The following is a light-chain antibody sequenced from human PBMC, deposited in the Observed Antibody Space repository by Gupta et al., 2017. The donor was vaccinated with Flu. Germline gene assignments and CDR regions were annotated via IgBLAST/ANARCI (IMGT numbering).Light chain of an antibody. V-gene: IGKV3-11*01. CDR1: QSVGTS. J-gene: IGKJ2*01. CDR2: DAS. CDR3: EKRNNWAPYT. Sequence: DIVWTHSLSILSWSPGESATLSCRASQSVGTSLAWYQQKPGQTPRLLIYDASIRDTGIPARFRGSGCGTDFTLTISSLELEDVAVYYCEKRNNWAPYTCGQGTRLEI.